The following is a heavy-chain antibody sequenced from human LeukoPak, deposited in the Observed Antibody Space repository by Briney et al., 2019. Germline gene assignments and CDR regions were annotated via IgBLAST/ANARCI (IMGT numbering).Heavy chain of an antibody. CDR3: AREGYFRPLDY. Sequence: GSLRLSCAASGFTFSSYEMNWIRQPPGKGLEWIGEINHSGSTNYNPSLKSRVTISVDTSKNQFSLKLSSVTAADTAVYYCAREGYFRPLDYWGQGTLVTVSS. V-gene: IGHV4-34*01. J-gene: IGHJ4*02. CDR2: INHSGST. D-gene: IGHD2-15*01. CDR1: GFTFSSYE.